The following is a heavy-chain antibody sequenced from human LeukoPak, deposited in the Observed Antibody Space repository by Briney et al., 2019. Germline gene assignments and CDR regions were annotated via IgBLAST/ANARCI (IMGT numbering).Heavy chain of an antibody. Sequence: SQTVSLTCAIYGDSVSIYTAAWNWILQSPSRGLEWLGRTFYRYKLYHDYEVSVSSRITINPDTSKNQFSLQLNSVTPEDTAVYYCARDGWPTFDYWGQGTLVTVSS. CDR2: TFYRYKLYH. D-gene: IGHD2-15*01. V-gene: IGHV6-1*01. J-gene: IGHJ4*02. CDR1: GDSVSIYTAA. CDR3: ARDGWPTFDY.